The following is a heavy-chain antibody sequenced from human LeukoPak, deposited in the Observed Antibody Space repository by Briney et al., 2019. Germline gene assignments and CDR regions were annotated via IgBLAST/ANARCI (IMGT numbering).Heavy chain of an antibody. Sequence: GESLKISCKGSGYIFTNNWIGWVRQMPGKGLEWMGIIYPGDSDTRYSPSFEGQVTISVDKSISTAYLQWSSLKASDTAMYYCARQRGIAVAGNWFDPWGQGTLVTVSS. CDR1: GYIFTNNW. J-gene: IGHJ5*02. CDR3: ARQRGIAVAGNWFDP. CDR2: IYPGDSDT. D-gene: IGHD6-19*01. V-gene: IGHV5-51*01.